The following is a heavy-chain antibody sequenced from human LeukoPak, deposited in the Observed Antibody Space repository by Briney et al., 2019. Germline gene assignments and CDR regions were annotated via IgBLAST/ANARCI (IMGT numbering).Heavy chain of an antibody. CDR1: GFTFSSYA. Sequence: PGGSLRLSCAASGFTFSSYAMHWVRQAPGKGLEWVAVISYDGSNKYYADPVKGRFTISRDNSKNTLYLQMNSLKTEDTAVYYCSMVWNSCFDPWGQGTLVTVSS. CDR2: ISYDGSNK. V-gene: IGHV3-30-3*01. CDR3: SMVWNSCFDP. D-gene: IGHD3-10*01. J-gene: IGHJ5*02.